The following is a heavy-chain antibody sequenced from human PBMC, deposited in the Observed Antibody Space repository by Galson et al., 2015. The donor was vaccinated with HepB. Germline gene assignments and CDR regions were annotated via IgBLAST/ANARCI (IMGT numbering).Heavy chain of an antibody. CDR3: AKESIWQLPVSDY. D-gene: IGHD2-15*01. V-gene: IGHV3-30*18. CDR1: GFTFSSSG. Sequence: SLRLSCAASGFTFSSSGMHWVRQAPGKGLDWVAFISFDGSNKYYGDSVKGRFIISRDNSRNTLYLQMNSLRPEDTAVYYCAKESIWQLPVSDYWGQGPLVTVSS. J-gene: IGHJ4*02. CDR2: ISFDGSNK.